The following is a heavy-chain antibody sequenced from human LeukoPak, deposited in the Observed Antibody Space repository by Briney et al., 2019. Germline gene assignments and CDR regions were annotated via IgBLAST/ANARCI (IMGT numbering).Heavy chain of an antibody. J-gene: IGHJ4*02. Sequence: SETLSLTCAVYGGSFSGYYWSWIRQPPGKGLEWIGEINHSGSTNYNPSLKSRVTISVDKSKNQFSLKLSSVTAADTAVYYCARLYYYDSSGYYYFDYWGQGTLVTVSS. CDR3: ARLYYYDSSGYYYFDY. D-gene: IGHD3-22*01. CDR1: GGSFSGYY. V-gene: IGHV4-34*01. CDR2: INHSGST.